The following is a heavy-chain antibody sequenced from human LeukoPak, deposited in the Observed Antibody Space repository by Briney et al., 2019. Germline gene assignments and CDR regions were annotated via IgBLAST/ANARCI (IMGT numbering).Heavy chain of an antibody. Sequence: SETLSLTCTVSGGSISSGDFDWSWIRQPPGKGLEWIGYIYYSGSTYYNPSLKGRVTISVDTSKNQFSLKLNSVTAADTAVYYCAREYGDDNWFDPWGQGTLVTVSS. CDR2: IYYSGST. D-gene: IGHD2-21*02. CDR3: AREYGDDNWFDP. V-gene: IGHV4-30-4*01. J-gene: IGHJ5*02. CDR1: GGSISSGDFD.